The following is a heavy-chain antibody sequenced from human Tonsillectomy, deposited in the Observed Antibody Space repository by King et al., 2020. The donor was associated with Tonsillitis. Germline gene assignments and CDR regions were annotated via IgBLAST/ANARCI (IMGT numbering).Heavy chain of an antibody. CDR2: IYPGDSDT. CDR1: GYRFSSYY. Sequence: QLVQSGAEVKKPGESLKISCKGSGYRFSSYYIVWVRQMPGKGLEWMGIIYPGDSDTRYSPSFQGQVTISADKSISTAYLQWSSLKASDTAMYHCARYATTGAGAFDIWGQGTMVTVSS. J-gene: IGHJ3*02. D-gene: IGHD1-26*01. V-gene: IGHV5-51*01. CDR3: ARYATTGAGAFDI.